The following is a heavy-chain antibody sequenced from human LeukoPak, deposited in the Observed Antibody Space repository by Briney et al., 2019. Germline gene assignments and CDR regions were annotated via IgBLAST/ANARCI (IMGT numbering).Heavy chain of an antibody. J-gene: IGHJ3*01. D-gene: IGHD6-19*01. CDR3: ARDYIGVAGTEIGAFDF. CDR1: GFTFRRYD. CDR2: IVSNGDST. Sequence: GGPLTLSCSASGFTFRRYDMHWVRQAPGKGLEYVSAIVSNGDSTYYADSVKGRFTISRDNSKNTLYLQMNSLRAEDTAVYYCARDYIGVAGTEIGAFDFWGQGTMVTVSS. V-gene: IGHV3-64*04.